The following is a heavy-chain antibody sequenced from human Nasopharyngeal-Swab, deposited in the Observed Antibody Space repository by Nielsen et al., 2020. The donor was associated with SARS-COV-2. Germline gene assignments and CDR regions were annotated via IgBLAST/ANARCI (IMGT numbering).Heavy chain of an antibody. CDR3: ARPMRPMGHYYFGMDV. V-gene: IGHV5-51*01. CDR1: GYSFTTYW. J-gene: IGHJ6*02. Sequence: GGSLRLSCKGSGYSFTTYWIGWVRQMPGKGLEWMGIIYPGDSSTRYSPSFQGQVTISVDKYSSTAYLQWSSLKASDTAIYYCARPMRPMGHYYFGMDVWGQGTTVTVSS. CDR2: IYPGDSST. D-gene: IGHD1-26*01.